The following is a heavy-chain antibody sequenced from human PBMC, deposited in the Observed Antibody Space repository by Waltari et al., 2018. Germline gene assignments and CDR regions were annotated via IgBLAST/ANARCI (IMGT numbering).Heavy chain of an antibody. Sequence: QIHLVQSGTEVKKPGASVKVSCKASGYTLSNYGLTWVRQAPGKGLEWLGWISPYSGHTNFPQKYQGRLVLTTDTSTSTAYMELRNLTSDDTAVYYCATTVAGWFDPWGQGSLVTVSS. J-gene: IGHJ5*02. V-gene: IGHV1-18*01. D-gene: IGHD6-19*01. CDR1: GYTLSNYG. CDR3: ATTVAGWFDP. CDR2: ISPYSGHT.